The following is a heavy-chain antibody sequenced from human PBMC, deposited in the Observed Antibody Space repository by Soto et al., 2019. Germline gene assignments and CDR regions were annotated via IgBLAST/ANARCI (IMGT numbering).Heavy chain of an antibody. CDR2: ISYDGSNK. CDR3: AKELGSGSYYGMDV. D-gene: IGHD1-26*01. CDR1: GFTFSSYG. Sequence: GGSLRLSCAASGFTFSSYGMHWVRQAPGKGLEWVAVISYDGSNKYYADSVKGRFTISRDKSKNTLYLQMNSLRAEDTAVYYCAKELGSGSYYGMDVWGQGTTVTVSS. V-gene: IGHV3-30*18. J-gene: IGHJ6*02.